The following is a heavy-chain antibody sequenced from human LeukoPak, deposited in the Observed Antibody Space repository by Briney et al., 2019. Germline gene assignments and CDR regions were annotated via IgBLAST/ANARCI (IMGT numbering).Heavy chain of an antibody. CDR1: GYSISSGYY. D-gene: IGHD3-10*01. J-gene: IGHJ5*02. CDR2: IYHSGST. CDR3: AGDGIVGFGELLPPYNWFDP. Sequence: SETLSLTCTVSGYSISSGYYWGWIRQPPGKGLEWIGSIYHSGSTYYNPSLKSRVTISVDTSKNQFSLKLSSVTAADTAVYYCAGDGIVGFGELLPPYNWFDPWGQGTLVTVSS. V-gene: IGHV4-38-2*02.